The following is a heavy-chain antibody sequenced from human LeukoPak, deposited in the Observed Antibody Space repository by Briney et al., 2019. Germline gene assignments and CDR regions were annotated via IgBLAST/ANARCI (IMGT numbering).Heavy chain of an antibody. CDR3: ARGRKYSGSYPDY. D-gene: IGHD1-26*01. Sequence: SVKVSCKASGYTFTSYAMNWVRQAPGQGLEWMGGIIPIFGTANYAQKFQGRVTITADESTSTAYMELSSLRSEDTAVYYCARGRKYSGSYPDYWGQGTLVTVSS. J-gene: IGHJ4*02. CDR1: GYTFTSYA. V-gene: IGHV1-69*13. CDR2: IIPIFGTA.